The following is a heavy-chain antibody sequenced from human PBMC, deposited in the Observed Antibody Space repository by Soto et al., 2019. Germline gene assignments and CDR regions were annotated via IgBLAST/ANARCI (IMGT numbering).Heavy chain of an antibody. CDR1: AFTFRSYT. J-gene: IGHJ4*02. V-gene: IGHV3-30*04. CDR2: ISYDGSKT. CDR3: ARDRDSSYFPPPYYFDC. Sequence: QVQLVESGGGVVQPGRSLRLSCAASAFTFRSYTMHWVRQAPGKGLEWVATISYDGSKTNYADSVRGRFTISRDNSKSTLFLQMDSLRPEDTAVYSCARDRDSSYFPPPYYFDCWGQGTLVTVSS. D-gene: IGHD4-4*01.